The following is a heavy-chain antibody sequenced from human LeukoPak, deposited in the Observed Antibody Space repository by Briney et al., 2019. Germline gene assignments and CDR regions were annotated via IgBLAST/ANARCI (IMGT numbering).Heavy chain of an antibody. CDR3: ARGNFWTGYYPYFDY. CDR2: IYYSGST. V-gene: IGHV4-59*01. CDR1: GCSISRYY. J-gene: IGHJ4*02. Sequence: SETLSLTCTVSGCSISRYYWSWIRQPPGKGLEWIGYIYYSGSTNYNPSLKSRVTISVDTSKNQFSLKLSSVTAADTAVYYCARGNFWTGYYPYFDYWGQRTLVTVSS. D-gene: IGHD3/OR15-3a*01.